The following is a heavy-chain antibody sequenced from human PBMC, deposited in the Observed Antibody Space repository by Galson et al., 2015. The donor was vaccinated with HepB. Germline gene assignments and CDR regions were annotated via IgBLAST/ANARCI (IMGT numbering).Heavy chain of an antibody. CDR1: GFTFSDYY. V-gene: IGHV3-11*06. CDR3: ARDEAGDWPHDAFDI. CDR2: ISSSSSYT. Sequence: SLRLSCAASGFTFSDYYMSWIRQAPGKGLEWVSYISSSSSYTNYADSVKGRFTISRDNAKNSLYLLMNSLRAEDTAVYYCARDEAGDWPHDAFDIWGQGTMVTVSS. D-gene: IGHD2-21*01. J-gene: IGHJ3*02.